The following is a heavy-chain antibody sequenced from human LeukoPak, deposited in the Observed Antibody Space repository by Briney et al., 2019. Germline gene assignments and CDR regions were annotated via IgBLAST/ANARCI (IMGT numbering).Heavy chain of an antibody. Sequence: SETLSLTCTVSGGSIISSSYYWSWIRQPAGKGLEWIGRIYTSGSTNYNPSLKSRVTMSVDTSKNQFSLKLSSVTAADTAVYYCAREQYYYYYMDVWGKGTTVTVSS. V-gene: IGHV4-61*02. CDR2: IYTSGST. CDR1: GGSIISSSYY. J-gene: IGHJ6*03. CDR3: AREQYYYYYMDV.